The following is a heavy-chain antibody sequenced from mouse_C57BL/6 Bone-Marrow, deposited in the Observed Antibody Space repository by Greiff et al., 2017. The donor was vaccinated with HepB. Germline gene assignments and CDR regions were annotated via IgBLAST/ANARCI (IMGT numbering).Heavy chain of an antibody. CDR1: GYTFTSYG. CDR2: IYPRSGNT. V-gene: IGHV1-81*01. CDR3: ARWGGDYGDYAVDY. J-gene: IGHJ4*01. D-gene: IGHD2-13*01. Sequence: QVQLKQSGAELARPGASVKLSCKASGYTFTSYGISWVKQRTGQGLEWIGEIYPRSGNTYYNEKFKGKATLTADKSSSTAYMELRSLTSEDSAVSVCARWGGDYGDYAVDYWGRGTSVTVSS.